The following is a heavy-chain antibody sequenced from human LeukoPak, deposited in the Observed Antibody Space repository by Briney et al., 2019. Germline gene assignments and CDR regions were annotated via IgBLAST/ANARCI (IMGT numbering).Heavy chain of an antibody. CDR3: ARDRVARTAFDI. CDR2: IYYSGST. D-gene: IGHD2-15*01. Sequence: PSETLSLTCTVSGGSISSYYLSWIRQPPGKGLEWMGYIYYSGSTNYNPSLKSRVTITVDTSKNQFSQKLSSVTAADTAVYYCARDRVARTAFDIWGQGTMVTVSS. V-gene: IGHV4-59*01. CDR1: GGSISSYY. J-gene: IGHJ3*02.